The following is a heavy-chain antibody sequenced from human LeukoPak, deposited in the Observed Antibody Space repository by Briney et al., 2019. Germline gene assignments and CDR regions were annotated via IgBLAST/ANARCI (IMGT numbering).Heavy chain of an antibody. D-gene: IGHD3-22*01. J-gene: IGHJ4*02. CDR2: INPSSGGT. CDR1: GYTFTDYY. Sequence: GASVKVSCKASGYTFTDYYMHWVRQAPGQGLEWVGWINPSSGGTNYAQNFQGRVTMTTDTSTTTAYMELRSLSSDDTALYYCARNFGGGDSSGPYYWGQGTLVTVSS. V-gene: IGHV1-2*02. CDR3: ARNFGGGDSSGPYY.